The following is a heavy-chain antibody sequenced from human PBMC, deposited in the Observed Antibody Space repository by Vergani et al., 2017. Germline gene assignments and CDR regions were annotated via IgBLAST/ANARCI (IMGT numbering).Heavy chain of an antibody. D-gene: IGHD4-11*01. CDR3: AGGYYSNYIGWFDP. Sequence: QVQLVESGGGLVKPGGSLRLSCAASGFTFSDYYMSWIRQAPGKGLEWVYYISSSGNTTYYADSVKGRFTISRVNAKNSLFLQMNSLRAEDTAVYSCAGGYYSNYIGWFDPWGQGTLVIVSS. V-gene: IGHV3-11*01. CDR2: ISSSGNTT. J-gene: IGHJ5*02. CDR1: GFTFSDYY.